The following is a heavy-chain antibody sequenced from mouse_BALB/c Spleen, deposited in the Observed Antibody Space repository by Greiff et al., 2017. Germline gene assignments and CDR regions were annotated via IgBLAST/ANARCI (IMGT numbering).Heavy chain of an antibody. CDR1: GFTFSSYG. V-gene: IGHV5-6*01. J-gene: IGHJ2*01. Sequence: EVKLVESRGDLVKPGGSLKLSCAASGFTFSSYGMSWVRQTPDKRLEWVATISSGGSYTYYPDSVKGRFTISRDNAKNTLYLQMSSLKSEDTAMYYCARQGYYNYFDYWGQGTTLTVSS. CDR2: ISSGGSYT. D-gene: IGHD1-1*01. CDR3: ARQGYYNYFDY.